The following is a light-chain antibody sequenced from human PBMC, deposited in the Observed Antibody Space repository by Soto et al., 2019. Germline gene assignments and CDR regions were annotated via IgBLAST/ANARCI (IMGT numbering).Light chain of an antibody. V-gene: IGKV1-5*01. CDR2: DAS. CDR3: QQYNSYSGT. Sequence: DIQMTQTHSTLSASVGDRVPITCRASQSISSWVAWYQQKPGKAPKLLIYDASSLESGVPSRFSGSGSGTEFTLTISSLQPDDFATYYCQQYNSYSGTFGQGTKVDIK. J-gene: IGKJ1*01. CDR1: QSISSW.